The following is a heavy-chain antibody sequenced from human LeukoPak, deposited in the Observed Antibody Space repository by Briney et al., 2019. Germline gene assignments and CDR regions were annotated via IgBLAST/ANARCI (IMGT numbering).Heavy chain of an antibody. CDR2: IGAYNGNT. V-gene: IGHV1-18*01. Sequence: GASVKVSCKASGYTFTSYGITWVRQAPGQGLEWMAWIGAYNGNTNYAQKLQGRVTVNTDTSTSTAYMELRSLRSDDTAVYYCARDPPGYCSSTSCYPYAFDIWGQGTVVTVSS. CDR3: ARDPPGYCSSTSCYPYAFDI. J-gene: IGHJ3*02. CDR1: GYTFTSYG. D-gene: IGHD2-2*01.